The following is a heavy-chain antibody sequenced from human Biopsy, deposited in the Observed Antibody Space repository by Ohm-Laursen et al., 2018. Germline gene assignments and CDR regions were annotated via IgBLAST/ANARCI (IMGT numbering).Heavy chain of an antibody. CDR1: GGPIDSHY. V-gene: IGHV4-59*11. D-gene: IGHD5-24*01. J-gene: IGHJ2*01. CDR3: ASAGYNPDWNFDL. CDR2: IYFTGRT. Sequence: GTLSLTCTVSGGPIDSHYWSWIRQPPGKALEWIGYIYFTGRTSYNPSLKSRVTMSVNTSKKQFSLRLSSVTAADTAVYYCASAGYNPDWNFDLWGRGTLVTVSS.